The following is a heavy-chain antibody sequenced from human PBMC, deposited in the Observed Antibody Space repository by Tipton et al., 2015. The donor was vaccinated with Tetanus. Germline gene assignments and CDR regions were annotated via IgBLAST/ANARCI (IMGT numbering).Heavy chain of an antibody. CDR1: GGSFSGYY. D-gene: IGHD2-15*01. CDR2: INHSGST. CDR3: ARLAVVAATPVLRPLEPANDY. V-gene: IGHV4-34*01. Sequence: TLSLTCAVYGGSFSGYYWSWIRQPPGKGLEWIGEINHSGSTNYNPSLKSRVTISVDTSKNQFSLKLSSVTAADTAVYYCARLAVVAATPVLRPLEPANDYWGQGTLVTVSS. J-gene: IGHJ4*02.